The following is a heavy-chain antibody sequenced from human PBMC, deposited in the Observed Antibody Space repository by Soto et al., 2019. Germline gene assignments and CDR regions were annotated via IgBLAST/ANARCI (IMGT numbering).Heavy chain of an antibody. CDR1: GDSVPSNTAA. V-gene: IGHV6-1*01. CDR3: ARGVAGTGFDL. J-gene: IGHJ4*02. CDR2: TYYRSNWRH. D-gene: IGHD6-19*01. Sequence: SQTLSLTCAISGDSVPSNTAAWNWFRSSPSRGLEWLGRTYYRSNWRHDYAVSVKSRITVKPDPSKNHYSLQLNSVTPDDTAVDYCARGVAGTGFDLWGQGTLVTVSS.